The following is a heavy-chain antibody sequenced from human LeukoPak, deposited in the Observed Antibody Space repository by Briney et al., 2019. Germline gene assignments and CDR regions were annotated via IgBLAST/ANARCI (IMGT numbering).Heavy chain of an antibody. D-gene: IGHD6-6*01. CDR1: GFTFDDYA. CDR3: AKDISEYSSSGKLDY. CDR2: ISGDGGST. J-gene: IGHJ4*02. V-gene: IGHV3-43*02. Sequence: GGPLRLSCAASGFTFDDYAMHWVRQAPGKGLEWVSLISGDGGSTYYADSVKGRFTISSDNSKNSLYLQMNSLRTEDTALYYCAKDISEYSSSGKLDYWGQGTLVTVSS.